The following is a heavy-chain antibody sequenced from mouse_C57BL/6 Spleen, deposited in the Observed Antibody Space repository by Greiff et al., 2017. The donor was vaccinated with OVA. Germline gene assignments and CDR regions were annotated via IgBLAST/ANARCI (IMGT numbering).Heavy chain of an antibody. CDR1: GYTFTSYW. V-gene: IGHV1-52*01. CDR2: INPSDSET. CDR3: ARGYGSSPAWFAY. D-gene: IGHD1-1*01. Sequence: VQLQQPGAGLVRPGSSVKLSCKASGYTFTSYWMHWVRQRPIQGLEWIGNINPSDSETHYNQKFKDKATLTVDKSSSTAYMQLSSLTSEDSAVYYCARGYGSSPAWFAYWGQGTLVTVSA. J-gene: IGHJ3*01.